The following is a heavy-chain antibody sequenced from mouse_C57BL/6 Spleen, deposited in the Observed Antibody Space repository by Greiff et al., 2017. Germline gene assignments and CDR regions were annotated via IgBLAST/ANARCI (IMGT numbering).Heavy chain of an antibody. CDR3: TRGSYYGSSGYYAMDY. CDR2: IRNKANNHAT. V-gene: IGHV6-6*01. D-gene: IGHD1-1*01. J-gene: IGHJ4*01. CDR1: GFTFSDAW. Sequence: DVMLVESGGGLVQPGGSMKLSCAASGFTFSDAWMDWVRQSPEKGLEWVAEIRNKANNHATYYAESVKGRFTISRDDSKSSVYLQMNSLRAEDTGIYYCTRGSYYGSSGYYAMDYWGQGTSVTVSS.